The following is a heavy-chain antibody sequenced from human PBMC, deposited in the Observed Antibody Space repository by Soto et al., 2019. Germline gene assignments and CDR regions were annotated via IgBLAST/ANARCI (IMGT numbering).Heavy chain of an antibody. CDR3: AKPREAGKYYYGVHV. CDR2: IYPGDSDT. Sequence: EVQLVQSGAEVKKPGESLKISCNVSGYSFTSYWIGWVRQMPGKGLEWMGIIYPGDSDTRYSPSFQGQVTISADKSISTAYLQWSSQKASDTAMYYGAKPREAGKYYYGVHVWGQGTTVTVSS. D-gene: IGHD6-19*01. CDR1: GYSFTSYW. J-gene: IGHJ6*02. V-gene: IGHV5-51*01.